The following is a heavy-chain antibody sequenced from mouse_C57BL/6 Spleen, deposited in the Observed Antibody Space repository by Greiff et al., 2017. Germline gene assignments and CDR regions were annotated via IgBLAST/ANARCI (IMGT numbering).Heavy chain of an antibody. V-gene: IGHV1-69*01. D-gene: IGHD1-1*01. CDR2: IDPSDSYT. CDR1: GYTFTSYW. J-gene: IGHJ3*01. Sequence: QVQLQQPGAELVMPGASVKLSCKASGYTFTSYWMHWVKQRPGQGLEWIGEIDPSDSYTNYNQKFKGKSTLTVDKSSSTAYMQLSSLTSEDSAVYYGARDYGSSTWFAYWGQGILVTVSA. CDR3: ARDYGSSTWFAY.